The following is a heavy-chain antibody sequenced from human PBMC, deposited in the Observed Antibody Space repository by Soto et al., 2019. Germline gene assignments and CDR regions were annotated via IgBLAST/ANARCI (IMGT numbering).Heavy chain of an antibody. CDR2: IKSKTDGGTT. CDR1: GFTFSNAW. J-gene: IGHJ4*02. D-gene: IGHD2-2*01. V-gene: IGHV3-15*01. Sequence: PGGSLRLSCAASGFTFSNAWMSWVRQAPGKGLEWVGRIKSKTDGGTTDYAAPVKGRFTISRDDSKNTLYLQMNSLKTEDTAVYYCTTAGYIVVVPAAQTGGRIDYWGQGTLVTVSS. CDR3: TTAGYIVVVPAAQTGGRIDY.